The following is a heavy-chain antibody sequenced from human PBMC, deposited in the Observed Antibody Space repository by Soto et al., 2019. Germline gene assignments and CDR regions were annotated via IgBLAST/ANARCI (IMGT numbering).Heavy chain of an antibody. CDR2: IYYSGST. CDR3: AREGTGRGIDY. Sequence: SETLSLTCTVSGGSISSGVYYWSWIRQHPGKGLEWIGYIYYSGSTYYNPSLKSRVTISVDTSKNQFSLKLSSVTAADTAVYYCAREGTGRGIDYWGQGTLVTVSS. V-gene: IGHV4-31*03. CDR1: GGSISSGVYY. D-gene: IGHD2-8*02. J-gene: IGHJ4*02.